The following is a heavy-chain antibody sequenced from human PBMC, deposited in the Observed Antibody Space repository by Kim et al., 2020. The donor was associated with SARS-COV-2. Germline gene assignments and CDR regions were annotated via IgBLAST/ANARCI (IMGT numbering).Heavy chain of an antibody. D-gene: IGHD2-2*01. CDR3: ARGAYAAGFDV. J-gene: IGHJ3*01. Sequence: TIYADSVKGRFTISRDNAKNTLYLQMTSLSTDDTALYYCARGAYAAGFDVWGQGTMVTVSS. V-gene: IGHV3-74*01. CDR2: T.